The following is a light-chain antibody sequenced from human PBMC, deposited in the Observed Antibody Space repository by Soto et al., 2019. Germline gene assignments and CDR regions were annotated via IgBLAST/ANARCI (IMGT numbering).Light chain of an antibody. V-gene: IGKV1-5*03. CDR2: KAS. CDR3: QQYSSDSPTWT. Sequence: DIQMTQSPSTLSASVGERVTLTCRASQTISTYLAWYQQKPGRAPRLLLYKASFLENGVPSRFSGGGSGTEFTLTISSLQPDDFATYYCQQYSSDSPTWTFGQGTKVEIK. J-gene: IGKJ1*01. CDR1: QTISTY.